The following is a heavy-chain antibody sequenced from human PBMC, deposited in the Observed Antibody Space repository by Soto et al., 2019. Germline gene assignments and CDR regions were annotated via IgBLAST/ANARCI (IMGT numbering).Heavy chain of an antibody. Sequence: QVQLVQSGAEVKKPGASVKVSCKASGYTFTNYGITWVRQAPGLGLEWMGWISVYSGNTKYAQKLQGRVTMTTDTPTXTXFMELRSMRSDDTAVYYCARDIGYGPGWSQHNWFDPWGQGTLVTVSS. CDR3: ARDIGYGPGWSQHNWFDP. D-gene: IGHD6-19*01. CDR1: GYTFTNYG. CDR2: ISVYSGNT. J-gene: IGHJ5*02. V-gene: IGHV1-18*01.